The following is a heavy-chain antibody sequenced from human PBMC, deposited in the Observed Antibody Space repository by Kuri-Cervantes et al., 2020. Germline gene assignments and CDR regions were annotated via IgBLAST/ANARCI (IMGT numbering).Heavy chain of an antibody. V-gene: IGHV3-53*01. CDR3: ARDIAATRYYYYGMDV. CDR2: IYSGGST. D-gene: IGHD6-13*01. Sequence: GESLKISCAASGFTVSSNYMSWVRQAPGKGLEWVSVIYSGGSTHYADSVKGRFTISRDNSKNTLYLQMNSLRAEDTAVYYCARDIAATRYYYYGMDVWGQGTTVTVSS. J-gene: IGHJ6*02. CDR1: GFTVSSNY.